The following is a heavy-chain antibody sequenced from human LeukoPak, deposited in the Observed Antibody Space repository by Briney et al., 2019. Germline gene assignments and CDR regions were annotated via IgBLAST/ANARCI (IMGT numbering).Heavy chain of an antibody. Sequence: SETLSLTCTVSGGSISSYYWSWIRQPPGKGLEWIGYISYSGNTNYNPSLNSLVTISVYPSKNQFSLKLSSVTAADTAVYYCARQGGYIAPLALWGQGTLVTVSA. CDR1: GGSISSYY. CDR2: ISYSGNT. CDR3: ARQGGYIAPLAL. J-gene: IGHJ4*02. D-gene: IGHD6-13*01. V-gene: IGHV4-59*08.